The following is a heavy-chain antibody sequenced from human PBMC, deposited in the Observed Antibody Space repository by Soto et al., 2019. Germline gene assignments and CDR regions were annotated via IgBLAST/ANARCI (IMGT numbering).Heavy chain of an antibody. CDR3: ARGYPRVGILNTFDY. J-gene: IGHJ4*02. CDR1: GDSVSSSSAA. CDR2: TYYRSKWFR. Sequence: PSQTLSLTCAISGDSVSSSSAAWNWIRKSPSRGLEWLGRTYYRSKWFRNYAMSVKSRIIINPDTSRNEFSLQLNSVTPDDTAVYYCARGYPRVGILNTFDYWGQGTLVTVSS. D-gene: IGHD1-26*01. V-gene: IGHV6-1*01.